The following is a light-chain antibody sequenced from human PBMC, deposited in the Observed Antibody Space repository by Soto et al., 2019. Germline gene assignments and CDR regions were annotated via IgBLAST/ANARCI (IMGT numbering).Light chain of an antibody. CDR3: QQTFKTPLT. CDR1: QSISGY. CDR2: GAF. V-gene: IGKV1-39*01. Sequence: DIQMTQSPSALSASVGDRFTITCRASQSISGYLTWFQQKPGKAPKLLIHGAFRLRSGVPSRFSGSGSGTDFTLTISSLQPEDFATYYCQQTFKTPLTFGGGTKVDI. J-gene: IGKJ4*01.